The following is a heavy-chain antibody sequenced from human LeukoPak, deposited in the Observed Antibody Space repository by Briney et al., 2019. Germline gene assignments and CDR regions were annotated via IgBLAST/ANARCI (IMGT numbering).Heavy chain of an antibody. V-gene: IGHV1-46*01. Sequence: GASVKVSCKASGCXFTSYYIHWVRQAPGQGLEWMGIINPSGGSTSYAQKFQGRVTMTRDTSTSTVYMELSSLRSEDPAVYYCARDRVVPAAPATAGAFDIWGQGTMVTVSS. CDR2: INPSGGST. D-gene: IGHD2-2*01. CDR3: ARDRVVPAAPATAGAFDI. J-gene: IGHJ3*02. CDR1: GCXFTSYY.